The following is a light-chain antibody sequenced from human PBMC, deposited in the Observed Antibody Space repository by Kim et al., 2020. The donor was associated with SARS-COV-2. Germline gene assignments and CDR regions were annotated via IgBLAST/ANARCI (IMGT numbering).Light chain of an antibody. V-gene: IGKV3-15*01. J-gene: IGKJ4*01. CDR1: QDIRNN. CDR3: QQYEIWPPLT. Sequence: EIVMTQSPATLSVSPGERVILSCRASQDIRNNLAWYQQKPGQAPRLLIHGASIRASGIPARFSGSGSETEFTLTISSLQSEDFAVYYCQQYEIWPPLTFGGGTKVDIK. CDR2: GAS.